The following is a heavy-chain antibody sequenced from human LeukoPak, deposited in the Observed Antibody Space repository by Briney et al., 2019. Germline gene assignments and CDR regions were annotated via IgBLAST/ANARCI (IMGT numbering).Heavy chain of an antibody. CDR1: DFTFDFYW. CDR3: GRLAHNAWYAIDF. CDR2: ILPDGSQK. J-gene: IGHJ4*02. V-gene: IGHV3-7*01. Sequence: GGSLRLSCVASDFTFDFYWMTWVRQAPGKGLEWLPNILPDGSQKYYVDSVKGRFTISRDNPKNSLYLQINNLRAEDTAVYYCGRLAHNAWYAIDFWGQGTLVTVSS. D-gene: IGHD2-2*01.